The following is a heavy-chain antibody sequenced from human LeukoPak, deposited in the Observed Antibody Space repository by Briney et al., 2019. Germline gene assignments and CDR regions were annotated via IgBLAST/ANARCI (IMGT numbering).Heavy chain of an antibody. V-gene: IGHV1-2*02. CDR1: GYTFTGYY. J-gene: IGHJ6*03. CDR3: ARDNLRTLPYYYYMDV. Sequence: GASVKVSCKASGYTFTGYYMHWVRQAPGQGLEWMGWINPNSGGTNYAQKFQGRVTMTRDTSISTAYMELSRLRSDDTAVYYCARDNLRTLPYYYYMDVWGKGTTVTVSS. CDR2: INPNSGGT.